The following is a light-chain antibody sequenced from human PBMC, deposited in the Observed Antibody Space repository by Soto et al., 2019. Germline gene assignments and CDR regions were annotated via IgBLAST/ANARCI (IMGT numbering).Light chain of an antibody. CDR1: SSDDGYYNY. V-gene: IGLV2-14*01. J-gene: IGLJ2*01. CDR3: SSYTSSSTVV. Sequence: QSALTQPASVSGSPGQSITISCTGTSSDDGYYNYVSWYQQHPGKAPQLMIYDVTNRPSGVSNRFSGSKSGNTASLTISGLQAEDEADYYCSSYTSSSTVVFGGGTQLTVL. CDR2: DVT.